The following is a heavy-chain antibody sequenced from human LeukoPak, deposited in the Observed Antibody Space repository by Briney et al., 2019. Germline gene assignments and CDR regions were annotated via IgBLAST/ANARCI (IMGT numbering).Heavy chain of an antibody. CDR3: ARSEWLVPMYFDY. J-gene: IGHJ4*02. CDR1: GYTFTSYG. D-gene: IGHD6-19*01. V-gene: IGHV1-18*01. Sequence: XSVKVSCKASGYTFTSYGISWVRQAPGQGLERMGWISAYNGNTNYAQKLQGRVTITTDTTTRTDYMEMRSGRSDDTAVYYCARSEWLVPMYFDYWGQGTLVTVSS. CDR2: ISAYNGNT.